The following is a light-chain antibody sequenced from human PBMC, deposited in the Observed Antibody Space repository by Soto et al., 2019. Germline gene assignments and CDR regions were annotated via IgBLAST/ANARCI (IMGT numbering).Light chain of an antibody. J-gene: IGKJ2*01. CDR3: QQYDNRTRN. Sequence: DIQMTQSPSSLSASVGDRVTITCQASQDISNYLNWYQQKPGKAPKLLIYDASNLETGIPSRFSGSGSGTDFNFTISSLQPEDIATYYCQQYDNRTRNFGQRTKLEIK. CDR1: QDISNY. V-gene: IGKV1-33*01. CDR2: DAS.